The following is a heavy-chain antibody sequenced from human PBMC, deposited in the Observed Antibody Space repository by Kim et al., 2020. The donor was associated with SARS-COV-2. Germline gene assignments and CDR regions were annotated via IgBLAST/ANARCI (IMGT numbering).Heavy chain of an antibody. V-gene: IGHV4-39*01. CDR3: ARPYCSGGSCYSGVGY. Sequence: SETLSLTCTVSGGSISSSSYYWGWIRQPPGKGLEWIGSIYYSGSTYYNPSLKSRVTISVDTSKNQFSLKLSSVTAADTAVYYCARPYCSGGSCYSGVGYWGQGTLVTVSS. CDR2: IYYSGST. D-gene: IGHD2-15*01. CDR1: GGSISSSSYY. J-gene: IGHJ4*02.